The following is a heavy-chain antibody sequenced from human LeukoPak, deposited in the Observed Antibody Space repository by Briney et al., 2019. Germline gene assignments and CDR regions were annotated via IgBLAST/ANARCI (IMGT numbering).Heavy chain of an antibody. V-gene: IGHV3-23*01. D-gene: IGHD4-23*01. Sequence: PGGSLRLSCAASGFTFSSYAMSWVRQAPGKGLEWVSAISGSGGSTYYADSVKGRFTISRDNSKNTLYLQMNSLRAEDTAVCYCANSLDYGGKKYFDYWGKGTLVTVSS. CDR3: ANSLDYGGKKYFDY. CDR1: GFTFSSYA. CDR2: ISGSGGST. J-gene: IGHJ4*02.